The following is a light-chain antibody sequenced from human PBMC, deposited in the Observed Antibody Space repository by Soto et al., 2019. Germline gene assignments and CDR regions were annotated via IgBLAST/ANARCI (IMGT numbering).Light chain of an antibody. J-gene: IGLJ1*01. Sequence: QSVLTQPPSVSGAPGQTVTISCTGSSSNIGAGYDVHWYQQLPGTAPKLLIYGNSNRPSGVPDRFSGSKSGTSASLAITGLQAEDEAEYYCQSYDSSLSGLYVFGTGTKLTVL. V-gene: IGLV1-40*01. CDR3: QSYDSSLSGLYV. CDR1: SSNIGAGYD. CDR2: GNS.